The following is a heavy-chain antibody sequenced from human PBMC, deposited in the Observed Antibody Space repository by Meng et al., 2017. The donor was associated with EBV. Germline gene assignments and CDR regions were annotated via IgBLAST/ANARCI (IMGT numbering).Heavy chain of an antibody. CDR1: GGPFRSDA. V-gene: IGHV1-69*01. Sequence: QGQLVQSGAEVKKPGLAVKVSCTTSGGPFRSDAISWVRQAPGQGLEWMGGLIPMSDAPNYAQKFQGRVTITADESTSTHYMDLSGLRSEDTAVYYCASESGRGFTPDYWGQGTLVTVSS. D-gene: IGHD3-10*01. J-gene: IGHJ4*02. CDR3: ASESGRGFTPDY. CDR2: LIPMSDAP.